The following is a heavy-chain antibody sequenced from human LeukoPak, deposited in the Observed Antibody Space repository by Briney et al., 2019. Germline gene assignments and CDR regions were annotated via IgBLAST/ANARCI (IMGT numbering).Heavy chain of an antibody. Sequence: SQTLSLTCTVSGGSISSGDYYWSWIRQPPGKGLEWIGYIYYSGSTYYNPSLKSRVTISVDTSKNQFSLKLSSMTAADTAVYYCARGVPKTEYYYYYYMDVWGKGTTVTVSS. V-gene: IGHV4-30-4*08. CDR3: ARGVPKTEYYYYYYMDV. CDR2: IYYSGST. CDR1: GGSISSGDYY. D-gene: IGHD1-14*01. J-gene: IGHJ6*03.